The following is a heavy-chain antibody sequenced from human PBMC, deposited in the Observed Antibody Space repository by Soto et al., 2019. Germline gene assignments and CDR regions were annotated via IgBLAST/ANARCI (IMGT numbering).Heavy chain of an antibody. CDR2: INPYNGNT. Sequence: QVQMEQSGAEVRRPGASVNVSCKASGYSFISHGISWVRQAPGQGLEWMGWINPYNGNTNYAQKFQDRVTLTTDKTTTTAYMELRRLRADDTALYYCARSPRISRAGDVWGEGAAVVVSS. CDR1: GYSFISHG. CDR3: ARSPRISRAGDV. V-gene: IGHV1-18*01. J-gene: IGHJ6*02.